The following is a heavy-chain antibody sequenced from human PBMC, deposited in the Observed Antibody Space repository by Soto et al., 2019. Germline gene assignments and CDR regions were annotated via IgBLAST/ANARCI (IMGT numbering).Heavy chain of an antibody. D-gene: IGHD5-18*01. V-gene: IGHV3-74*01. CDR1: GFTFSTYG. CDR2: INSDGSGT. Sequence: GGSLRLSSAASGFTFSTYGMPWVRQAPGKGLVCVSGINSDGSGTYYADSVQGRLTISRDNAKNTLYLQMNSLRAEDTAVYYCVRGDGDYNDGNGYLARHWGQGTLVTVSS. J-gene: IGHJ4*02. CDR3: VRGDGDYNDGNGYLARH.